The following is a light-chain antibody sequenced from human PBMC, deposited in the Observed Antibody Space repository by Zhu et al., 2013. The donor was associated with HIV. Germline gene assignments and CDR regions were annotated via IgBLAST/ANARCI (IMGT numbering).Light chain of an antibody. CDR2: GAS. CDR1: QSIGSN. CDR3: QQYDNLRVT. V-gene: IGKV3-15*01. Sequence: EIVLTQSPGTLSLSPGEGGTLSCRASQSIGSNLAWYQQNPGQAPRLLIYGASTRATGIPARFSGGGSGTDFTFTITSLQPEDIATYYCQQYDNLRVTFGPGTKVEVK. J-gene: IGKJ3*01.